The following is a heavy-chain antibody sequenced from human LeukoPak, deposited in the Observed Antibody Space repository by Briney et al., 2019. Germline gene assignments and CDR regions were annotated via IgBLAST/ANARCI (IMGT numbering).Heavy chain of an antibody. CDR3: ARVGIALTSPFDY. V-gene: IGHV3-11*01. CDR1: GFTFSDYY. CDR2: MSSRGYPT. J-gene: IGHJ4*02. D-gene: IGHD1-1*01. Sequence: GGSLRLSCLASGFTFSDYYMSWVRQAPGKGLEWISYMSSRGYPTYYAESVKGRFTISRDNAKNTLYLQMHNLRTDDTAVYFCARVGIALTSPFDYWGLGTLVAVPS.